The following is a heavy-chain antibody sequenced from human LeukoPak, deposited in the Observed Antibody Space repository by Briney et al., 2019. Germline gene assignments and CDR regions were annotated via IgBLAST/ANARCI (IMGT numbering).Heavy chain of an antibody. J-gene: IGHJ5*02. V-gene: IGHV1-2*02. CDR3: ARGIGGVDIVATSP. D-gene: IGHD5-12*01. Sequence: ASVKVSCKTSGYTFTDYYIHWVRQAPGQGPEWMGWINPNSGGTNYAQNLQGRVTMTRDTSISTAYMELSRLRSDDTAVYYCARGIGGVDIVATSPWGQGTLVTVSS. CDR2: INPNSGGT. CDR1: GYTFTDYY.